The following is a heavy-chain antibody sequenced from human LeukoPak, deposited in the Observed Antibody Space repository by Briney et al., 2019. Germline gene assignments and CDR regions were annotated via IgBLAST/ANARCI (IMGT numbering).Heavy chain of an antibody. CDR1: GFTFSSYA. V-gene: IGHV3-23*01. Sequence: PGGSLRLSCAASGFTFSSYAMSWVRQAPGKGLEWVSIISGSGDSTYYADSVKGRFTISRDNSKNTLYLQMNSLRADDTAVYYCAKVSGYDVDFDYWGQGTLVTVSS. D-gene: IGHD5-12*01. J-gene: IGHJ4*02. CDR3: AKVSGYDVDFDY. CDR2: ISGSGDST.